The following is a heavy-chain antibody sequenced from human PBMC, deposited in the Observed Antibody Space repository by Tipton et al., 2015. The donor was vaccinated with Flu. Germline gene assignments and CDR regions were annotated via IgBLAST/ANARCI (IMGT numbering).Heavy chain of an antibody. Sequence: SLRLSCAASGFTFKDYAMHWVRQTPGKGLEWICLISRNGVTTYYADSVKGRFTISRDNSENSLYLQLNSLRTEDTAFYYCAKDHSAADYYFHYGMDVWGQGTPVTVSS. D-gene: IGHD6-25*01. CDR1: GFTFKDYA. J-gene: IGHJ6*02. V-gene: IGHV3-43*02. CDR3: AKDHSAADYYFHYGMDV. CDR2: ISRNGVTT.